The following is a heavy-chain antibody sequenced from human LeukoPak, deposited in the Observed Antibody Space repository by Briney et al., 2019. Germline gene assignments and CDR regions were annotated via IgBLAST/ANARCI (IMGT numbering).Heavy chain of an antibody. CDR1: GGPFSGYY. CDR3: ARERRDSSSWYIYYFDY. V-gene: IGHV4-34*01. J-gene: IGHJ4*02. CDR2: INHSGST. Sequence: SETLSLTCAVYGGPFSGYYWSWIRQPPGKGLEWIGEINHSGSTNYNPSLKSRVTISVDTSKNQFSPKLSSVTAADTAVYYCARERRDSSSWYIYYFDYWGQGTLVTVSS. D-gene: IGHD6-13*01.